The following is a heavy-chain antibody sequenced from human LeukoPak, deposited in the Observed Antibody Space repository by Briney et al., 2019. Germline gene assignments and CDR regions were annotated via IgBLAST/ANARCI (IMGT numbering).Heavy chain of an antibody. CDR2: IGIRGDT. Sequence: GGSLRLSCAASGFTSIDYDMHWVRQVIGKGLEWVSAIGIRGDTHYSGSVKGRFTISRENAESSLYLQMNSLRAEDTAVYYCARGGIQVSGVDEFDYWGQGTLVTVSS. D-gene: IGHD5/OR15-5a*01. V-gene: IGHV3-13*01. J-gene: IGHJ4*02. CDR3: ARGGIQVSGVDEFDY. CDR1: GFTSIDYD.